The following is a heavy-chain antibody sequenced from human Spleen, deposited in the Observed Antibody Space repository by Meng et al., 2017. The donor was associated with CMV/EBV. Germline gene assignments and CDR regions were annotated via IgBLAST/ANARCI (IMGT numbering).Heavy chain of an antibody. Sequence: GESLKISCAASGFTFNKYAIHWVRQAPGKGLVWVSHINSDGRYTSYADSVKGRFTISRDNAKNTLYLQMNSLGAEDTAVYYCARASGGKYSGYDYTFDYWGQGTLVTVSS. CDR2: INSDGRYT. CDR1: GFTFNKYA. J-gene: IGHJ4*02. V-gene: IGHV3-74*01. CDR3: ARASGGKYSGYDYTFDY. D-gene: IGHD5-12*01.